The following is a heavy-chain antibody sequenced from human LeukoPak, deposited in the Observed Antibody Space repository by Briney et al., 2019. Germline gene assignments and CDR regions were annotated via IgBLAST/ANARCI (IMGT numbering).Heavy chain of an antibody. D-gene: IGHD2-15*01. CDR1: GFTFSSYS. J-gene: IGHJ3*02. Sequence: TPGGSLRLSCAASGFTFSSYSMNWVRQAPGKGLEWVSSISSSSSCIYYADSVKGRFTISRDNAKNSLYLQMNSLRAEDTAVYYCARAGGSYDAFDIWGQGTMVTVSS. CDR3: ARAGGSYDAFDI. CDR2: ISSSSSCI. V-gene: IGHV3-21*01.